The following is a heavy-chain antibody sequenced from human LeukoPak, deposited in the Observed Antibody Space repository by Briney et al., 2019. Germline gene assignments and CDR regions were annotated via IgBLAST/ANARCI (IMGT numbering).Heavy chain of an antibody. V-gene: IGHV1-69*13. CDR1: GGAFSSYA. D-gene: IGHD5-18*01. CDR2: IIPIFGTA. J-gene: IGHJ4*02. CDR3: ANRQLWSSGFDY. Sequence: ASVKVSCKASGGAFSSYAFSWVRQAPGQGLEWMGGIIPIFGTANYAQKFQGRITITADESTSTAYMELSSLRSEDTAVYYCANRQLWSSGFDYWGQGTLVTVSS.